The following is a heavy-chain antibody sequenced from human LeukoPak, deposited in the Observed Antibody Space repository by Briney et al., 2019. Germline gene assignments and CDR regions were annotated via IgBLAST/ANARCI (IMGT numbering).Heavy chain of an antibody. CDR3: AREGSSNGFYYFDF. CDR1: GFTVSSNS. V-gene: IGHV3-53*01. J-gene: IGHJ4*02. D-gene: IGHD5-18*01. CDR2: IYSDNT. Sequence: GGSLRLSCTVSGFTVSSNSMSWVRQAPGKGLEWVSFIYSDNTHYSDSVKGRSTISRDNSKNTLYLQMNSLRAEDTAVYYCAREGSSNGFYYFDFWGQGTLVTVSS.